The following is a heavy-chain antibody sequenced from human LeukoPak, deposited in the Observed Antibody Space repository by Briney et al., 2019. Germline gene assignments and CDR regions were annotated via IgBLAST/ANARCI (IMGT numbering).Heavy chain of an antibody. CDR3: ARERGYFDTRDY. D-gene: IGHD3-9*01. V-gene: IGHV4-38-2*02. CDR2: IFHSGST. J-gene: IGHJ4*02. Sequence: SETLSLTCTVSGYSISSGYYWGWIRQPPGKGLEWIGSIFHSGSTYFNPSLKSRVTIVVDTSKNQISLEVSSVTAADTAVYYCARERGYFDTRDYWGQGTLVTVSS. CDR1: GYSISSGYY.